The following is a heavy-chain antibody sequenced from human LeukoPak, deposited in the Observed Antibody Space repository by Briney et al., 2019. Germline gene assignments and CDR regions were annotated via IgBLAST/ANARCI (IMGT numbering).Heavy chain of an antibody. Sequence: SVKVSCKASGGTFSSYAISWVRQAPGQGLEWMGGIIPIFGTANYAQKFQGRVTITADESTSTAYMELSSLRSEDTAVYYCARTTIYSSGWSFRALALWGQGTLVTVSS. CDR2: IIPIFGTA. CDR1: GGTFSSYA. J-gene: IGHJ4*02. D-gene: IGHD6-19*01. V-gene: IGHV1-69*13. CDR3: ARTTIYSSGWSFRALAL.